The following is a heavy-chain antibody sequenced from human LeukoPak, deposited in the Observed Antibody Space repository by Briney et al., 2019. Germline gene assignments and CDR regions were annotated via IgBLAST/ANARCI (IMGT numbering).Heavy chain of an antibody. CDR3: ARDPISDYGEYVAFDM. CDR2: ISAYTGNT. V-gene: IGHV1-18*01. Sequence: ASVKVSCKASGYTFTRYVISWVRQAPRQRLEWMGCISAYTGNTHYAQKPQGTVTLTTDTSTSTAYMEQRSVRSDDTAVYCCARDPISDYGEYVAFDMWGQGTMVTVSS. CDR1: GYTFTRYV. D-gene: IGHD4-17*01. J-gene: IGHJ3*02.